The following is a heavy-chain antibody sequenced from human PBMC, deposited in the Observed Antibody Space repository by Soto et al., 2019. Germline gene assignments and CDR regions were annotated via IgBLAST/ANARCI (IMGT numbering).Heavy chain of an antibody. CDR2: IIPIFGTA. D-gene: IGHD2-2*01. V-gene: IGHV1-69*13. J-gene: IGHJ6*02. Sequence: ASVKVSCKASGGTFSSYAISWVRQAPGQGLEWMGGIIPIFGTANYAQKFQGRVTITADESTSTAYMELSSLRSEDTAVYYCASGSADPAKAGYYYYYYGMDVWGQGTTVTVSS. CDR1: GGTFSSYA. CDR3: ASGSADPAKAGYYYYYYGMDV.